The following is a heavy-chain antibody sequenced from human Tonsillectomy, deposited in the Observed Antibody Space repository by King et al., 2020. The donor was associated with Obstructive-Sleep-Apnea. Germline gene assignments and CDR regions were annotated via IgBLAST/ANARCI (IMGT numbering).Heavy chain of an antibody. CDR1: GFTFSRSA. CDR3: AADPYYSDSSGYYYRYFDL. V-gene: IGHV1-58*01. Sequence: QLVQSGPEVKKPGPSVKVSCEASGFTFSRSAVQWVRQARGQRPEWIGWIVVGSGNTIYAQKLQERVTITRDMSTSTAYMELSSLISEDTAVYYCAADPYYSDSSGYYYRYFDLWGRGTLVTVSS. D-gene: IGHD3-22*01. CDR2: IVVGSGNT. J-gene: IGHJ2*01.